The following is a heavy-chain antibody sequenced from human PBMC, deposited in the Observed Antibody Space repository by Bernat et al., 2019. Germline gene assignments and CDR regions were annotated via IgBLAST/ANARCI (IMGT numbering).Heavy chain of an antibody. Sequence: EVQLVESGGGLVQPGGSLRLSCAASGFTFSSYAMHWVRQAPGKGLEYVSAISSNGGSTYYANSVKGRFTISRDNSKNTLYLQMGSLRAEDMAVYYCARARAFDIWGQGTMVTVSS. J-gene: IGHJ3*02. CDR2: ISSNGGST. CDR1: GFTFSSYA. CDR3: ARARAFDI. V-gene: IGHV3-64*01.